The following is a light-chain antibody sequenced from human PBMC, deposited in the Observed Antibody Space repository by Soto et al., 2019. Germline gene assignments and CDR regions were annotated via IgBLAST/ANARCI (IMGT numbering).Light chain of an antibody. CDR1: QSVSSNY. CDR2: GAS. CDR3: QQYGSSPIT. Sequence: EIVLTQSPGTLSLSPGERATLPCRASQSVSSNYLAWYQQKPGQAPRLLLYGASSRATGIPDRFSGSGSGTDFTLTIITLEPEDFAVYYCQQYGSSPITFGQGTRLEIK. V-gene: IGKV3-20*01. J-gene: IGKJ5*01.